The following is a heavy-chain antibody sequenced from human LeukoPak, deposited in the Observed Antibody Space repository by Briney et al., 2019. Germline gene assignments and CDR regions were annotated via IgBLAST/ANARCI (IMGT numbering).Heavy chain of an antibody. CDR2: ISYDGSNK. J-gene: IGHJ4*02. CDR1: GFTFSSYG. CDR3: ARGVATKTVDY. V-gene: IGHV3-30*03. D-gene: IGHD5-12*01. Sequence: GGSQSLFCAASGFTFSSYGMHWVRQAPGKGLEWVAVISYDGSNKYYADSVEGPFTISRDNSKNTLYLQMNSLRAEDTAVYYCARGVATKTVDYWGQGNPFTVSS.